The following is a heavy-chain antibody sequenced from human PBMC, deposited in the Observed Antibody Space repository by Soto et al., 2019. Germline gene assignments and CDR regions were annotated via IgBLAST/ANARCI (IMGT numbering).Heavy chain of an antibody. J-gene: IGHJ4*02. D-gene: IGHD3-3*01. V-gene: IGHV4-31*03. CDR2: IFYSGSF. CDR1: GGSISSGTSY. Sequence: QVQLQESGPGLVKPSQTLSLTCTVSGGSISSGTSYWSWIRQRPGKGLEWIGYIFYSGSFYYTPSHRGRVMILAATSKNQFTLRLSSVTAADTAVYYCARAPETPSILGVALPYFFDYWGQGALVTVSS. CDR3: ARAPETPSILGVALPYFFDY.